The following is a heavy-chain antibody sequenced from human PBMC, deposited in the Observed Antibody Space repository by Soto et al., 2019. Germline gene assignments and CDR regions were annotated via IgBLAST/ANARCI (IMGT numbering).Heavy chain of an antibody. J-gene: IGHJ3*02. V-gene: IGHV4-28*03. CDR3: AREGGSYDSGGYLIRGAFDI. Sequence: PSETLSLTCAISGDSVSSNCWWAWIRQPPGKGLEWIGYIYYSGSAYYNPSLKSRVSMSVDTSKNQFSLKLTSVTAADTAVYYCAREGGSYDSGGYLIRGAFDIWGQGTMVTVSS. CDR1: GDSVSSNCW. D-gene: IGHD3-22*01. CDR2: IYYSGSA.